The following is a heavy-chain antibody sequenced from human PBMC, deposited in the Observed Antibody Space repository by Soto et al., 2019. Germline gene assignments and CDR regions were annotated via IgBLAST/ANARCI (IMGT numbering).Heavy chain of an antibody. V-gene: IGHV6-1*01. D-gene: IGHD3-10*01. CDR1: GDSVSSNSAA. Sequence: SQTLSLTCAISGDSVSSNSAAWNWIRQSPSRGLERLGRTYYRSKWYNDYAVSVKSRITINPDTSKNQFSLQLNSVTPEDTAVYYCARNKGVPYGSGSYLAYGMDVWGQGTTVTVS. CDR2: TYYRSKWYN. J-gene: IGHJ6*02. CDR3: ARNKGVPYGSGSYLAYGMDV.